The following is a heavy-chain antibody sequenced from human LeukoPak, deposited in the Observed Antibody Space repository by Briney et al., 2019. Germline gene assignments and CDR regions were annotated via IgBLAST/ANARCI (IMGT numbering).Heavy chain of an antibody. D-gene: IGHD4/OR15-4a*01. V-gene: IGHV4-59*01. CDR2: VFYSGTT. CDR3: ASHSYSANYYRSH. Sequence: PSETLSLTCSVSGGSISSFYWTWIRQPPGKGLEWIGYVFYSGTTNYNPSLKSRVTMSVDTSKSQLSLNLSSVTAADTAVYYCASHSYSANYYRSHWGQGTLVIVSS. J-gene: IGHJ4*02. CDR1: GGSISSFY.